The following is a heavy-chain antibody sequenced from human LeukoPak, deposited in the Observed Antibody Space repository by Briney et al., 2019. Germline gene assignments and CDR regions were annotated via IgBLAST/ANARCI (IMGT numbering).Heavy chain of an antibody. V-gene: IGHV4-59*01. CDR2: IYYSGSS. CDR1: GGSISSYY. D-gene: IGHD3-3*01. J-gene: IGHJ4*02. CDR3: ARDLPFWNGYSNYFDY. Sequence: PSETLSLTCTVSGGSISSYYWSWIRQPPGKGLEWIGYIYYSGSSNYNPSLKSRVTISVDTSKNQFSLKLSSMTAADAAVYYCARDLPFWNGYSNYFDYWGQGALVTVSS.